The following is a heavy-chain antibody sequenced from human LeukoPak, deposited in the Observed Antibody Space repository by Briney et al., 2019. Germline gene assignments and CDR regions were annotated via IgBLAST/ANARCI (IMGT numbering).Heavy chain of an antibody. CDR3: AKVRTTALLINFDY. CDR1: GFTFSDYY. J-gene: IGHJ4*02. CDR2: ISGSGGST. V-gene: IGHV3-23*01. Sequence: GGSLRLSCAASGFTFSDYYMSWVRQAPGKGLEWVSAISGSGGSTYYADSVKGRFTISRDNSKNTLYLQMNSLRAEDTAVYYCAKVRTTALLINFDYWGQGTLVTVSS. D-gene: IGHD4-11*01.